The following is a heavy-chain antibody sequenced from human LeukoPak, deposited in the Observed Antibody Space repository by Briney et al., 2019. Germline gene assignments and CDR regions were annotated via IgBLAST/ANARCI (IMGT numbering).Heavy chain of an antibody. CDR2: IYYGGST. V-gene: IGHV4-39*07. CDR3: AKSTYYYDTFVNAFDL. J-gene: IGHJ3*01. CDR1: GGSVTSTHY. D-gene: IGHD3-22*01. Sequence: SETLSLTCTVSGGSVTSTHYWGWIRQPPGKGLEWIGSIYYGGSTYYNASLRSRVTTSVDTSKNQFSLKLSSVTAADTAVYYCAKSTYYYDTFVNAFDLWGQGTVVTVSS.